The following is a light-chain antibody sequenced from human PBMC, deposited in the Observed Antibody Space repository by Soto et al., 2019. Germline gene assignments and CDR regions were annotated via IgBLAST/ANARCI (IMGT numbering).Light chain of an antibody. J-gene: IGKJ3*01. CDR3: QQYYNTPFT. CDR1: QSVFYSPNNKDY. CDR2: WAS. V-gene: IGKV4-1*01. Sequence: DIVMTQSTDSLSVYLGERATINCKSSQSVFYSPNNKDYLAWYQQKPGQPPKLLIYWASTRESGVPERFSASGSGTDFTLTISSLQAGDVAVYYCQQYYNTPFTLVPGTKVDIK.